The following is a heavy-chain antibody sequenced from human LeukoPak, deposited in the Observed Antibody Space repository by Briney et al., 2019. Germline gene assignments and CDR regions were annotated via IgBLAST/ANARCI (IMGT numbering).Heavy chain of an antibody. D-gene: IGHD3-10*01. J-gene: IGHJ4*02. V-gene: IGHV3-23*01. CDR3: AKDYYGSGSYRHFDY. Sequence: GGSLRLSCAASGFTFSSYAMSWVRLPPGKGLEWVSVISGSGGTTYYADSVKGRFTISRDNSKNTLFLQMNSLRAEDTAVYYCAKDYYGSGSYRHFDYWGQGTLVTVSS. CDR2: ISGSGGTT. CDR1: GFTFSSYA.